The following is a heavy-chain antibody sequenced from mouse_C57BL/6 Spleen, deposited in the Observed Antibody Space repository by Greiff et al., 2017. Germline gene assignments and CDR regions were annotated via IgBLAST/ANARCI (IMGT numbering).Heavy chain of an antibody. V-gene: IGHV5-4*01. Sequence: DVMLVESGGGLVKPGGSLKLSCAASGFTFSSYAMSWVRQTPEKRLEWVATISDGGSYTYYPDNVKGRFTISRDNAKNNLYLQMSHLKSEDTAMYYCARDQAGPYYYAMDYWGQGTSVTVSS. CDR2: ISDGGSYT. CDR3: ARDQAGPYYYAMDY. D-gene: IGHD3-2*02. CDR1: GFTFSSYA. J-gene: IGHJ4*01.